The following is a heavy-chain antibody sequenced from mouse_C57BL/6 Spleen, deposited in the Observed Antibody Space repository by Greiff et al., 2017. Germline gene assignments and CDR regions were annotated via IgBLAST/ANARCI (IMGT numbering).Heavy chain of an antibody. V-gene: IGHV3-6*01. CDR1: GYSITSGYY. Sequence: EVKLQESGPGLVKPSQSLSLTCSVTGYSITSGYYWNWIRQFPGNKLEWMGYISYDGSNNYNPSLKNRISITRDTSKNQFFLKLSSVTTEDTATYYCARGPGDYAMDYWGQGTSVTVSS. CDR3: ARGPGDYAMDY. J-gene: IGHJ4*01. CDR2: ISYDGSN. D-gene: IGHD3-2*02.